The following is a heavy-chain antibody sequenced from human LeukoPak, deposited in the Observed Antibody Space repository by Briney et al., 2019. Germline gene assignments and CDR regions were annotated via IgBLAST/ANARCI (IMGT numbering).Heavy chain of an antibody. CDR3: ARDLRVITFGGGSD. V-gene: IGHV3-21*01. D-gene: IGHD3-16*01. CDR1: GFTFSSYS. Sequence: GFLRLSCAASGFTFSSYSMNWVRQAPGKGLEWVSSISSSSSYIYYAYSVKGRFIISRDNAKNSLYLQMNSLRAEDTAVYYCARDLRVITFGGGSDWGQGTLVTVSS. CDR2: ISSSSSYI. J-gene: IGHJ4*02.